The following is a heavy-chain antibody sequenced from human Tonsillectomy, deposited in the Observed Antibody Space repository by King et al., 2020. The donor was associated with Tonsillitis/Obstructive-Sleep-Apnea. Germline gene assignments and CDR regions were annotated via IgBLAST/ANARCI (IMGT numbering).Heavy chain of an antibody. V-gene: IGHV3-53*01. D-gene: IGHD3-3*01. CDR3: ARGITIFEVGAFDI. CDR2: IYSGGST. Sequence: VQLVQSGGGLIQPGGSLRLSCAASGFTVSSNYMSWVRQAPGKGLEWVSVIYSGGSTYYADSVKGRFTISRDNSKNTLYLQMNSLRAEDTAVYYCARGITIFEVGAFDIWGQGTMVTVSS. J-gene: IGHJ3*02. CDR1: GFTVSSNY.